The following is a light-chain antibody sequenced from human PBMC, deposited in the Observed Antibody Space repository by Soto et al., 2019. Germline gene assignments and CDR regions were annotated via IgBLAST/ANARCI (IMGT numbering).Light chain of an antibody. V-gene: IGKV1-5*03. CDR1: QSISSW. CDR2: KAS. CDR3: QQYHSFWT. Sequence: DIQMTQSPSTLSASVGDRITITFRASQSISSWLAWYQQKPGKAPKLLIYKASSLEGGVPSRFSGSGSGTEFTLTISSLQPDDYATYYCQQYHSFWTFGQGTKVDI. J-gene: IGKJ1*01.